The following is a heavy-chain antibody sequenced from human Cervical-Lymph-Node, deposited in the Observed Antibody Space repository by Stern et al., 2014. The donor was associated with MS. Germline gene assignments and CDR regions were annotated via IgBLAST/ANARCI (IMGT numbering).Heavy chain of an antibody. D-gene: IGHD3-22*01. CDR1: GVTFHIYA. CDR3: ARDPDYYERSDYLD. J-gene: IGHJ4*02. CDR2: IILNFTAA. V-gene: IGHV1-69*06. Sequence: VQLVESGAGVVQPGGSVRVSCTASGVTFHIYAIRWVRQAPGQGLEWLGGIILNFTAAKYAATVQGRFSITAERFKNTVYLGMNRVIYEDTAVYYCARDPDYYERSDYLDWGQGTLVTVSS.